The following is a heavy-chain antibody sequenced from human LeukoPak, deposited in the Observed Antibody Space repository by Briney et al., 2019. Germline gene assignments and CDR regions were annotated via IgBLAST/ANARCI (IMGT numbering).Heavy chain of an antibody. D-gene: IGHD3-3*01. CDR3: ARDPYLGPFDY. V-gene: IGHV3-74*01. J-gene: IGHJ4*02. Sequence: GGSLRLSCAASGFTLSSYWMHWVRQAPGKGLVWVSRIKSNGSSTSYADSVKGRFTISRDNAKNTLYLQMNSLRAEDTAVYYCARDPYLGPFDYWGQGTLVTVSS. CDR1: GFTLSSYW. CDR2: IKSNGSST.